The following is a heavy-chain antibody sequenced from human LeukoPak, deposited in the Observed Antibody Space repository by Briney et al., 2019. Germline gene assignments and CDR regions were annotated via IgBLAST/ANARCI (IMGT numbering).Heavy chain of an antibody. CDR3: ARIVPAATTHDY. CDR2: IYYSGAT. CDR1: GGPISSSSYY. V-gene: IGHV4-39*01. D-gene: IGHD2-2*01. J-gene: IGHJ4*02. Sequence: PSETLSLTCTVSGGPISSSSYYWGWIRQPPGKGLEWIGTIYYSGATYYNPSLKSRVIISVDTSKNQFSLKLSSVTAADTAVYYCARIVPAATTHDYWGQGTLVTVSS.